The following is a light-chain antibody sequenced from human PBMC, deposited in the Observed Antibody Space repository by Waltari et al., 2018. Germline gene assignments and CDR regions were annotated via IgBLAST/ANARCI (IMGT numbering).Light chain of an antibody. V-gene: IGLV1-47*01. Sequence: QSVLTQPPSASGTPGQRVTIPCSGSSSNIGSNYVFWYHHLPGTAPKLLIYRNDQRPSGVPDRFSGSKSGTSASLAISGLRSEDEADYYCAAWDDSLSGRVFGTGTKVTVL. CDR2: RND. J-gene: IGLJ1*01. CDR3: AAWDDSLSGRV. CDR1: SSNIGSNY.